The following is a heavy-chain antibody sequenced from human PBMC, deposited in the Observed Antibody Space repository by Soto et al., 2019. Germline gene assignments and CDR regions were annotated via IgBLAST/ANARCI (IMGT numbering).Heavy chain of an antibody. CDR1: GYTFTSDG. CDR3: ARDHLYDFWSGSPTYYYYYGMDV. V-gene: IGHV1-18*01. J-gene: IGHJ6*02. CDR2: ISAYNGNT. D-gene: IGHD3-3*01. Sequence: VPCNSSGYTFTSDGIFWVRPAPGQGLEWMGWISAYNGNTNYAQKLQGRVTMTTDTSTSTAYMELRSLRSDDTAVYYCARDHLYDFWSGSPTYYYYYGMDVWGQGTT.